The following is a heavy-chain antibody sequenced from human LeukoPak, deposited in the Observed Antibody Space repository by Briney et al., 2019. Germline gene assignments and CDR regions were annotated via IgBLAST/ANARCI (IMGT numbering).Heavy chain of an antibody. CDR2: IIPILGIA. CDR3: AVSYVWGSYRPPGAFDI. CDR1: GGTFSSYA. Sequence: SVKVSCKASGGTFSSYAISWVRQAPGQGLEWMGRIIPILGIANYAQKFQGGVTITADKSTSTAYMELSSLRSEDTAVYYCAVSYVWGSYRPPGAFDIWGQGTMVTVSS. D-gene: IGHD3-16*02. J-gene: IGHJ3*02. V-gene: IGHV1-69*04.